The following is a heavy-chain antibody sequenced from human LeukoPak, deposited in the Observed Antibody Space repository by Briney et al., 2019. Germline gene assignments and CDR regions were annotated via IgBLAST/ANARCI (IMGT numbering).Heavy chain of an antibody. D-gene: IGHD3-10*01. CDR3: AKRASGSGTSLYYFDY. J-gene: IGHJ4*02. CDR2: ISNSGGST. Sequence: GGSLRLSCAASGFSFSNYGMSWVRQAPGKGLEWVSVISNSGGSTFYADSVKGRFTISRDNSKNTLYLQMNSLRAEDTAVYYCAKRASGSGTSLYYFDYWGQGTLVTVSS. V-gene: IGHV3-23*01. CDR1: GFSFSNYG.